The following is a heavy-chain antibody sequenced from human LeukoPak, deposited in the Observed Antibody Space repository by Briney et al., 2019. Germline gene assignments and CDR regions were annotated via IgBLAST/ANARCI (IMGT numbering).Heavy chain of an antibody. Sequence: SGGSLRLSCATSGFIFSTYGMNWVRQAPGKGLEWVGRIKREIDGGTTEYAAPVKGRFTISRDDSENTLYLQMNSLRAEDTAVYYCARDDRGLGSGPPHDYWGQGTLVTVSS. J-gene: IGHJ4*02. D-gene: IGHD3-10*01. CDR1: GFIFSTYG. CDR2: IKREIDGGTT. V-gene: IGHV3-15*01. CDR3: ARDDRGLGSGPPHDY.